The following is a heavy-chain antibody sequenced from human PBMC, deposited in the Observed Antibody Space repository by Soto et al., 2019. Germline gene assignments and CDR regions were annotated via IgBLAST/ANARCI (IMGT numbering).Heavy chain of an antibody. V-gene: IGHV1-69*10. CDR2: IIPILGIA. J-gene: IGHJ4*02. CDR3: ARRRRDYGDFYYFDY. Sequence: SVKVSCKASGGTFSSYAISWVRQAPGQGLEWMGGIIPILGIANYAQKFQGRVTITADKSTSTAYMELSSLRSEDTAVYYCARRRRDYGDFYYFDYWGQGTLVTVSS. D-gene: IGHD4-17*01. CDR1: GGTFSSYA.